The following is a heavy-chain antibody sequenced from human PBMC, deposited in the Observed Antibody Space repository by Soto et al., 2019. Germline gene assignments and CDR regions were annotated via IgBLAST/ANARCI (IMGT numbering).Heavy chain of an antibody. CDR2: IDINGGRG. CDR1: GFTFRHYP. CDR3: AQEEWRGGSCHY. D-gene: IGHD2-15*01. J-gene: IGHJ4*02. V-gene: IGHV3-23*01. Sequence: EAQLLESGGGLVQPGESLRLSCVASGFTFRHYPMGWVRQAPGKGLEWVAHIDINGGRGFYADSSKGRFTISRDNSNNTLYLHMKSLRAEDTAIYCCAQEEWRGGSCHYWGQGTLVTVSS.